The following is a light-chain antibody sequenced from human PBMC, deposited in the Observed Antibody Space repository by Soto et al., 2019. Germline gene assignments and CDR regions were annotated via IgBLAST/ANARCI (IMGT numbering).Light chain of an antibody. J-gene: IGLJ2*01. CDR1: SSDVGGYNY. Sequence: QLVLTQPASVSGSPGQSITISCTGTSSDVGGYNYVSWYQQHPGKAPRLMIFEVSNRPSGISDRFSGSKSGNTASLTISGLQAEDDADYHCSSYTSTSTPEVFGGGTKVTVL. CDR3: SSYTSTSTPEV. CDR2: EVS. V-gene: IGLV2-14*01.